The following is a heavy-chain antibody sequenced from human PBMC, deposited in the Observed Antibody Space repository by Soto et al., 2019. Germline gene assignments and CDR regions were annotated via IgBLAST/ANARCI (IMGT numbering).Heavy chain of an antibody. Sequence: HPGGSLRLSCAASGFTFSSYGMHWVRQAPGKGLEWVAVISYDGSNKYYADSVKGRFTISRDNSKNTLYLQMNSLRAEDTAVYYCAKEVGAYCGGDCYPPADYWGQGTLVTVSS. D-gene: IGHD2-21*02. CDR2: ISYDGSNK. CDR3: AKEVGAYCGGDCYPPADY. V-gene: IGHV3-30*18. J-gene: IGHJ4*02. CDR1: GFTFSSYG.